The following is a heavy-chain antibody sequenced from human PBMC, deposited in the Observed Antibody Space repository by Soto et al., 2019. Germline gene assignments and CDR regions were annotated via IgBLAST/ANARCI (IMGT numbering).Heavy chain of an antibody. D-gene: IGHD1-20*01. CDR3: ARPDRDITGTQEGMDV. CDR1: GGSFSGYY. V-gene: IGHV4-34*01. J-gene: IGHJ6*02. CDR2: INHSGST. Sequence: SETLSLTCAVYGGSFSGYYWSWIRQPPGKGLEWIGEINHSGSTNYNPSLKSRVTISVDTSKNQFSLKLSSVTAADTAVYYCARPDRDITGTQEGMDVWGQGTTVT.